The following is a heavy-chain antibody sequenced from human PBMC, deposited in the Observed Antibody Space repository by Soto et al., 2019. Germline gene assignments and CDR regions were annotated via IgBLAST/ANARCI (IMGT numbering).Heavy chain of an antibody. Sequence: QVQLQESGPGLVKASQTLSLICNVSGESISSGGYYWSWSRHHPGKGLEWIGYIYDSESAYYNPSLTSRVTISMDTSKNHFAMTLSSVTAADTAVYYCARASSSSSAADYWGQGTLVTVSS. CDR2: IYDSESA. V-gene: IGHV4-31*03. J-gene: IGHJ4*02. CDR3: ARASSSSSAADY. CDR1: GESISSGGYY. D-gene: IGHD6-6*01.